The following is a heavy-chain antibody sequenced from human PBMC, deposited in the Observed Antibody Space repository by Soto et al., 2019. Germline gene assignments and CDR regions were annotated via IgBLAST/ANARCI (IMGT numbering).Heavy chain of an antibody. CDR3: ARGKGLLNSGWYEY. CDR1: GGSISSGGYY. J-gene: IGHJ4*02. V-gene: IGHV4-31*03. D-gene: IGHD6-19*01. CDR2: IYYSGST. Sequence: ASETLSLTCTVSGGSISSGGYYWSWIRQHPGKGLEWIGYIYYSGSTYYNPSLKSRVTISVDTSKNQFSLKLSSVTAADTAVYYCARGKGLLNSGWYEYWGQGTLVTVSS.